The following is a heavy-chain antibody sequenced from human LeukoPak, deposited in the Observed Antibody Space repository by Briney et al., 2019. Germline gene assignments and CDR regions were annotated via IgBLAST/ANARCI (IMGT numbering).Heavy chain of an antibody. V-gene: IGHV3-21*01. Sequence: GGSLRLSCAASGFTFSDYSMNWVRQAPGKGLEWVSSISSTSSYIYYADSVKGRFTISRDNAKNSLYLQMNSLRDEDTAVYYCARVVDRGLRYGWFDPWGQGTLVTVSS. CDR2: ISSTSSYI. CDR3: ARVVDRGLRYGWFDP. J-gene: IGHJ5*02. CDR1: GFTFSDYS. D-gene: IGHD3-10*01.